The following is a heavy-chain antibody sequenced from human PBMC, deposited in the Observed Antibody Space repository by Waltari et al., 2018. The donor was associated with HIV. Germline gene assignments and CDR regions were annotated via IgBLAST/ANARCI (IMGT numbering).Heavy chain of an antibody. CDR3: ARGLTTVTTTDPFDY. V-gene: IGHV3-33*01. CDR2: IWYDGSNK. D-gene: IGHD4-17*01. CDR1: GFTFSSYG. Sequence: QVQLVESGGGVVQPGRSLRLSCAASGFTFSSYGMHWVRPAPGKGLEWVAVIWYDGSNKYYADSVKGRFTISRDNSKNTLYLQMNSLRAEDTAVYYCARGLTTVTTTDPFDYWGQGTLVTVSS. J-gene: IGHJ4*02.